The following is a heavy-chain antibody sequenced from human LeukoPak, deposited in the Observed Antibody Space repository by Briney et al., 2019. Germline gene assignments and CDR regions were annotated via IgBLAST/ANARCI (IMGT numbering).Heavy chain of an antibody. Sequence: PGGSLRLSCAASGFTFNGHWMTWVRQAPRKELVGVANIKEDGSGKYYVDSVKGRFTISRDNAKNSLYLQMNSLRAEDTAMYYCARHIPRGNNFFDYWGQGTLVTVSS. CDR2: IKEDGSGK. CDR3: ARHIPRGNNFFDY. D-gene: IGHD3-16*01. V-gene: IGHV3-7*01. CDR1: GFTFNGHW. J-gene: IGHJ4*02.